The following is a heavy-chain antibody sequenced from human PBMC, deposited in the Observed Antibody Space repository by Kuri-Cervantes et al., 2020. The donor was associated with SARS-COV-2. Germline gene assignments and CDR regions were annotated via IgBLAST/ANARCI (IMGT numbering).Heavy chain of an antibody. J-gene: IGHJ5*01. D-gene: IGHD4-23*01. CDR3: ARDGGNPYNRFDP. CDR1: GGSISSGGYY. Sequence: SETLSLTCTVSGGSISSGGYYWSWIRQHPGKGLEWIGYIYYSGSTYYNPSLKSRVTISVDTSKNQFSLKLSSVTAADTAVYYCARDGGNPYNRFDPWGQGTLVTVSS. CDR2: IYYSGST. V-gene: IGHV4-31*03.